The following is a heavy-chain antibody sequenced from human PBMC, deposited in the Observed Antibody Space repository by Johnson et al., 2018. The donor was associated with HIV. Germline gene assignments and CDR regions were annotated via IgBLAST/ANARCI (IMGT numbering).Heavy chain of an antibody. D-gene: IGHD1-26*01. Sequence: VQLVESGGGVVQPWRSLRLSCAASGFTFSSYGMHWVRQAPGKGLEWVGRIKSKTEGGTTDYAAPVKGRFTISRDDSKNTLYLQMNSLRAEDTAVYYCAGLGGSHDAFDIWGQGTMVTVSS. J-gene: IGHJ3*02. CDR2: IKSKTEGGTT. CDR3: AGLGGSHDAFDI. V-gene: IGHV3-15*01. CDR1: GFTFSSYG.